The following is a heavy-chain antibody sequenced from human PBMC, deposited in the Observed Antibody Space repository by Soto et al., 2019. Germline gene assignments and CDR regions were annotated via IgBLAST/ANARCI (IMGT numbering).Heavy chain of an antibody. Sequence: QVQLQESGPGLVKPSQTLTLTCSVSGGSINSGGYYWTWIRQHPGKGLEWIGNIYYSGSTSYKTSIKSRVTISIDTSKTHFSLKLSSVTAADTDVYYCARSSISKKIDYWGQGTLVTVSS. CDR3: ARSSISKKIDY. CDR2: IYYSGST. J-gene: IGHJ4*02. V-gene: IGHV4-31*03. CDR1: GGSINSGGYY. D-gene: IGHD2-2*01.